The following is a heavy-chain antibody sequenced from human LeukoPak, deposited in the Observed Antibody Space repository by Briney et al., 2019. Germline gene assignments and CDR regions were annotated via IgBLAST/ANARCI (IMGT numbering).Heavy chain of an antibody. D-gene: IGHD4-17*01. CDR3: ARDQIPHPDYGDYAGGAFDI. CDR1: GFTVSSNY. V-gene: IGHV3-53*01. Sequence: GGSLRLSCAASGFTVSSNYMSWVRQAPGKGLEWVSVIYSGGSTYYADSVKGRFTISRDNSKNTLYLQMNSLRAEDTAVYYCARDQIPHPDYGDYAGGAFDIWGQGTMVTVSS. J-gene: IGHJ3*02. CDR2: IYSGGST.